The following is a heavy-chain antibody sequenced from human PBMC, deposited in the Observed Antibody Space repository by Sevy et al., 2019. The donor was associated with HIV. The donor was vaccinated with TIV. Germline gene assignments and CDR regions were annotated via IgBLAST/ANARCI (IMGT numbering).Heavy chain of an antibody. CDR2: ISSSSSYI. J-gene: IGHJ5*02. V-gene: IGHV3-21*01. CDR1: GFTFSSYS. CDR3: ARGPIVVAGTGDWFDP. D-gene: IGHD6-19*01. Sequence: GGSLRLSCAASGFTFSSYSMNWVRQAPGKGLEWVSSISSSSSYIYYADSVKGRFTISRDNAKNSLYLQMNSLRAEDTAVYYCARGPIVVAGTGDWFDPWGQGTLVTVSS.